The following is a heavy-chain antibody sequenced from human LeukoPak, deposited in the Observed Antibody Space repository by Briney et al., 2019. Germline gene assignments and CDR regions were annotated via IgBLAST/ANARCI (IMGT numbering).Heavy chain of an antibody. V-gene: IGHV4-39*01. J-gene: IGHJ6*02. CDR1: GDSIISSSHY. CDR3: ARHWTGYYYYGMDV. Sequence: PSETLSLTCTAFGDSIISSSHYWGWIRQPPGKGLEWIGSIYCSGSTHFNPSLQSRVTMSVDASKNQFSLKLSSVTAADTAGYYCARHWTGYYYYGMDVWGQGTTVTVSS. D-gene: IGHD3/OR15-3a*01. CDR2: IYCSGST.